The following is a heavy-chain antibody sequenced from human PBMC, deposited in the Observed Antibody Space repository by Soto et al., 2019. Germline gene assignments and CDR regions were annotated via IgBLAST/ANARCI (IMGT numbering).Heavy chain of an antibody. J-gene: IGHJ4*02. CDR2: ISSGSSYI. V-gene: IGHV3-21*01. Sequence: GGSLRLSCAASGFAFSSYSMNWVRQAPGKGLEWVSSISSGSSYIYYADSVKGRFTISRDNAKNSLYLQMNSLRAEDTTVYYCARGVSRATATFDYWGQGTLVTVSS. CDR3: ARGVSRATATFDY. D-gene: IGHD5-12*01. CDR1: GFAFSSYS.